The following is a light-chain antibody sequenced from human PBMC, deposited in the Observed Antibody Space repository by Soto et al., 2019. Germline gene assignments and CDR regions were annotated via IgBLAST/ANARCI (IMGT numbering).Light chain of an antibody. CDR3: QNYNGAPWT. J-gene: IGKJ1*01. V-gene: IGKV1-27*01. CDR2: AAS. Sequence: DIQMTQSPSSLSASVGDRGTITFRASQGISTYLVWYQQKPGTVPKLLIFAASTLHSGVPSRFSGSGSGTDFTLTISSLQPEDVATYYCQNYNGAPWTFGQGTKVEIK. CDR1: QGISTY.